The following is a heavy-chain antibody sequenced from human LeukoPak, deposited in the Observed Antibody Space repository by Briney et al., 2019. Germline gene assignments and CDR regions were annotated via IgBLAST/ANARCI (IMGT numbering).Heavy chain of an antibody. CDR3: ARRLHDGGGHHYFDY. D-gene: IGHD3-22*01. Sequence: PSETLSLTCTVSGGTITIYYWSWIRQPAGKGLEWIGRIYTSGSTNYNPSLKSRVTMSVDTSKNQFSLTLSSVTAADTAVYYCARRLHDGGGHHYFDYWGQGTLVTVSS. CDR1: GGTITIYY. V-gene: IGHV4-4*07. CDR2: IYTSGST. J-gene: IGHJ4*02.